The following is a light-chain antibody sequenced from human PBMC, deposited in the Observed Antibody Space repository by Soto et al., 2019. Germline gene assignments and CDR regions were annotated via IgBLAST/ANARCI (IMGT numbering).Light chain of an antibody. V-gene: IGLV2-14*04. CDR3: SSYTSSSTPYV. CDR1: SSDVGGYNY. CDR2: DVS. J-gene: IGLJ1*01. Sequence: VPGSPGPSITISCTGPSSDVGGYNYVSWYQQHPGKAPKLMIYDVSNRPSGVSNRFSGSKSGNTASLTISGLQAEDEADYYCSSYTSSSTPYVFGTGTKVTVL.